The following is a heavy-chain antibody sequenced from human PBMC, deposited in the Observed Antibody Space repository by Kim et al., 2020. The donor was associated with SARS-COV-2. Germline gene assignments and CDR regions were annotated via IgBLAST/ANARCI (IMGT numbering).Heavy chain of an antibody. CDR1: GFTFSSYA. CDR3: VKDGGRGYSYGYRYYYYGMAV. J-gene: IGHJ6*02. D-gene: IGHD5-18*01. Sequence: GGSLRLSCSASGFTFSSYAMHWVRQAPGKGLEYVSAISSNGGSTYYADSVKGRFTISRDNSKNTLYLQMSSLRAEDTAVYYCVKDGGRGYSYGYRYYYYGMAVWGQGTTVTVSS. CDR2: ISSNGGST. V-gene: IGHV3-64D*09.